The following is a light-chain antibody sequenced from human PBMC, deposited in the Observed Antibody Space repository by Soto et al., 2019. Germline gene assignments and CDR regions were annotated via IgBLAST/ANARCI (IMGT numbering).Light chain of an antibody. CDR3: SSYTSSSTYA. V-gene: IGLV2-14*01. CDR1: SSDVGGFNY. Sequence: QSALTQPASVSGSLGQSITISCTGTSSDVGGFNYVSWYQQHPGKAPKLMIYEVSNRPSGASNRFSGSKSGNTASLTISGLQAEDEADYYCSSYTSSSTYAFGRGTKSPS. CDR2: EVS. J-gene: IGLJ1*01.